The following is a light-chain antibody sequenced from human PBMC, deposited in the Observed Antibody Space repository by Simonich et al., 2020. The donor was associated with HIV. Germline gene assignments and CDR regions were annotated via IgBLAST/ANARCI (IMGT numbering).Light chain of an antibody. V-gene: IGKV3-11*01. J-gene: IGKJ4*01. Sequence: EIVLTQSPATLSLSPGERATLSGRASPSVSSYLAWYQQKPGQAPRLLIYDASHRTTGIPARFRGSGAGTDFTLTISSLEPEDFAVYYCQQRSNWPLTFGGGTKVEIK. CDR3: QQRSNWPLT. CDR2: DAS. CDR1: PSVSSY.